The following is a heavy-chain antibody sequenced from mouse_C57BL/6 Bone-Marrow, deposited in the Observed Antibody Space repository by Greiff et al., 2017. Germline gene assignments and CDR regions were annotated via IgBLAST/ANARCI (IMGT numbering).Heavy chain of an antibody. CDR1: GFNIKDYY. J-gene: IGHJ3*01. CDR2: IFPGSGST. Sequence: QVQLQQSGAELVKPGASVKLSCTASGFNIKDYYINWVKQRPGQGLEWIGWIFPGSGSTYYNEKFKGKATLTVDKSSSTAYMLLSSLTSEDSAVYFCARSGRWLLQAWFAYWGQGTLVTVSA. D-gene: IGHD2-3*01. CDR3: ARSGRWLLQAWFAY. V-gene: IGHV1-75*01.